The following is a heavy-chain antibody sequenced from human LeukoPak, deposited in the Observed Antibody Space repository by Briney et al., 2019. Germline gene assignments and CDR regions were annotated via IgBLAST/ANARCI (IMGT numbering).Heavy chain of an antibody. D-gene: IGHD2-2*01. V-gene: IGHV1-2*02. Sequence: ASVKVSCKASGYTFTGYYMHWVRQAPGQGLEWMGWINPNSGGTNYAQKFQGRVTMTRDTSISTAYMELSRLRSDDTAVYYCARDRAIVVVPAAYYDFWSVEFDPWGQGTLVTVSS. CDR1: GYTFTGYY. CDR3: ARDRAIVVVPAAYYDFWSVEFDP. CDR2: INPNSGGT. J-gene: IGHJ5*02.